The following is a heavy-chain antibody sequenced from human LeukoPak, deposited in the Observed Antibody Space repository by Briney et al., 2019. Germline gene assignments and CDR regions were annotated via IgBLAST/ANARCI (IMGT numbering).Heavy chain of an antibody. J-gene: IGHJ5*02. D-gene: IGHD5-18*01. CDR3: ARDWKYSYGYDNWFDP. Sequence: SVKVSCKASGGTFSSYAISWVRQAPGQGLEWMGGIIPIFGTANYAQKFQGRVTITADESTSTAYMELSSLRSEDTALYYCARDWKYSYGYDNWFDPWGQGTLVTVSS. CDR1: GGTFSSYA. CDR2: IIPIFGTA. V-gene: IGHV1-69*13.